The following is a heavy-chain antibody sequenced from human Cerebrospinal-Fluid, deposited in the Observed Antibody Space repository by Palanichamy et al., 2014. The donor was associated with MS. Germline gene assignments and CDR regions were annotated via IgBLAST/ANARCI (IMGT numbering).Heavy chain of an antibody. J-gene: IGHJ4*02. D-gene: IGHD3-22*01. Sequence: VQLVESGRGVVQPGRSLRLSCAASGFTFSSFAFHWVRQAPGRGLEWLAIISYDGDFTYYRDSVKGRFTISRDNSKNTLYLQMNSLTTDDTAVYYCARAPFYDSSTYSDHWGQGILVTVSS. CDR2: ISYDGDFT. CDR1: GFTFSSFA. CDR3: ARAPFYDSSTYSDH. V-gene: IGHV3-30*04.